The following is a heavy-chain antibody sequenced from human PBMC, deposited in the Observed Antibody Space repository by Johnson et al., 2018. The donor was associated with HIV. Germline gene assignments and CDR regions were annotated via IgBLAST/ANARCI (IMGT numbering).Heavy chain of an antibody. Sequence: VQLVESGGGLIQPGGSLRLSCAASGFNVSGKYMTWVRQPPGKGLEWVSVIYSGGSTHYAESVKGRFTISRDSSKNTLYLQMNSLRAEDTAVYYCAGEGVYSGSYSGAFDIWGQGTMVTVSS. D-gene: IGHD1-26*01. V-gene: IGHV3-53*01. J-gene: IGHJ3*02. CDR1: GFNVSGKY. CDR2: IYSGGST. CDR3: AGEGVYSGSYSGAFDI.